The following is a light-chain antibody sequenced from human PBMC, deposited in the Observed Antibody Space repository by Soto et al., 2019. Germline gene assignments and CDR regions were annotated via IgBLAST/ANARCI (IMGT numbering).Light chain of an antibody. Sequence: QSVLTQPPSVSGAPGQRVTISCIGSSSNIGAGYDVHWYQQVPGTAPKLLIYGNSNRPSGVPDRFSGSKSGTSASLAITGLQAEDEADYYCQSYDSSLSYVFGTGTKLTVL. CDR2: GNS. CDR3: QSYDSSLSYV. CDR1: SSNIGAGYD. J-gene: IGLJ1*01. V-gene: IGLV1-40*01.